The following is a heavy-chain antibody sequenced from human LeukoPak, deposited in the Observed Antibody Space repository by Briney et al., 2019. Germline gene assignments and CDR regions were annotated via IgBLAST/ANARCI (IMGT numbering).Heavy chain of an antibody. V-gene: IGHV3-48*03. CDR2: ISSSGSTM. Sequence: GGSLRLSCAASGFTFSSYEMNWVRQAPGKGLEWVSYISSSGSTMYYAGSVKGRFTISRDNAKNSLYLQMDSLRAEDTAVYYCARLYGSGHYFYYYMDVWGKGTTVTVSS. CDR3: ARLYGSGHYFYYYMDV. D-gene: IGHD3-10*01. J-gene: IGHJ6*03. CDR1: GFTFSSYE.